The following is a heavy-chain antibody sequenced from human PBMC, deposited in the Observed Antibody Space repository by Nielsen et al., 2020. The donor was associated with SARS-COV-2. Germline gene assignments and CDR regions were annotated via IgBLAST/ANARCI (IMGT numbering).Heavy chain of an antibody. CDR1: GYTFTSYG. D-gene: IGHD6-13*01. J-gene: IGHJ6*02. V-gene: IGHV1-18*04. CDR3: ARRWSSSWYEVDYYYYGMDV. Sequence: ASVKVSCKASGYTFTSYGISWVRQAPGQGLEWMGWISAYNGNTNYAQKLQGRVTMTTDTSTSTAYMELSSLRSEDTAVYYCARRWSSSWYEVDYYYYGMDVWGQGTTVTVSS. CDR2: ISAYNGNT.